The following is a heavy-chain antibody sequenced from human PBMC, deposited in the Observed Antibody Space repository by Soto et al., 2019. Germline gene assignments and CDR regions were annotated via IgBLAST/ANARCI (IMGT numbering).Heavy chain of an antibody. CDR1: GGSFSGYY. Sequence: QVQLQQWGAGLLKPSETLSLTCAVYGGSFSGYYWSWIRQPPGKGLEWIGEINHSGSTNYNPSLKSRVTISVDTSKNQFSLKLSSVTAADKAVYYCARGGSHYYDFWSGSRRWFDPWGQGTLVTVSS. D-gene: IGHD3-3*01. CDR3: ARGGSHYYDFWSGSRRWFDP. V-gene: IGHV4-34*01. J-gene: IGHJ5*02. CDR2: INHSGST.